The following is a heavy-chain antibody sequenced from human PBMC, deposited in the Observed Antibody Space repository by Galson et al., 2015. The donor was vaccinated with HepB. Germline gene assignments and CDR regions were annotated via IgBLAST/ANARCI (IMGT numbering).Heavy chain of an antibody. D-gene: IGHD6-19*01. CDR1: GFTFSSYA. J-gene: IGHJ4*02. CDR3: ARSGRGGWYVDY. CDR2: ISGSGGST. Sequence: LRLSCAASGFTFSSYAMSWVRQAPGKGLEWVSAISGSGGSTYYADSVKGRFTISRDNSKNTLYLQMNSLRAEDTAVYYCARSGRGGWYVDYWGQGTLVTVSS. V-gene: IGHV3-23*01.